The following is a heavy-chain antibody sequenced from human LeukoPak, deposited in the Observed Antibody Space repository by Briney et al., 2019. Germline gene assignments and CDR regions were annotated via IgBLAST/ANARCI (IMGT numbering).Heavy chain of an antibody. Sequence: SETLSLTCTVSGGSISSYYWSWIRQPAGKGLEWIGRIYNSGSTNYNPSLKSRVTISTDMSKNQLSLQLSSVTAADTAVYYCARQTFGDLYFDSWGQGTLVIVSS. J-gene: IGHJ4*02. CDR3: ARQTFGDLYFDS. V-gene: IGHV4-4*07. D-gene: IGHD3-10*01. CDR1: GGSISSYY. CDR2: IYNSGST.